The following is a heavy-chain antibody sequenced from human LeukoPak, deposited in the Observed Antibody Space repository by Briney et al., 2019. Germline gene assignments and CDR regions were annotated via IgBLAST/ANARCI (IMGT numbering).Heavy chain of an antibody. Sequence: GGSLRLSCAASGFTFSNYEMNWVRQAPGKGLEWVSYISGRGTTLYYADSVKGRFTISRDNAKNSLHLQMNSLRAEDTAVYYCATYLAVTLDYWGQGTLVTVSS. CDR3: ATYLAVTLDY. J-gene: IGHJ4*02. CDR1: GFTFSNYE. V-gene: IGHV3-48*03. CDR2: ISGRGTTL. D-gene: IGHD6-19*01.